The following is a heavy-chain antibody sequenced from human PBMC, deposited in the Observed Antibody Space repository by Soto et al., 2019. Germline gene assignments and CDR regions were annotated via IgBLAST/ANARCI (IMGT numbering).Heavy chain of an antibody. CDR1: GFTFSSYG. Sequence: QVQLVESGGGVVQPGRSLRLSCAASGFTFSSYGMHWVRQAPGKGLEWVAVISYDGSNKYYADSVKGRFTISRDNSKNTLYLQMNSLRAEDTAVYYCAKDLRTHGSGSLRYYFDYWGQGTLVTVSS. CDR3: AKDLRTHGSGSLRYYFDY. CDR2: ISYDGSNK. V-gene: IGHV3-30*18. D-gene: IGHD3-10*01. J-gene: IGHJ4*02.